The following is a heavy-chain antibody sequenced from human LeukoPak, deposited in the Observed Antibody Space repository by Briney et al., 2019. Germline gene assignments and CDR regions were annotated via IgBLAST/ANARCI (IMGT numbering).Heavy chain of an antibody. Sequence: SETLSLTCTVSGGSISSYYWSWIRQPPGKGLEWIGYIYYSGSTNYNPSLKSRVTISVDTSKNQFSLRLSSVTAADTAVYYCARDDDSSGYYYHSDAFDIWGQGTMVTVSS. J-gene: IGHJ3*02. V-gene: IGHV4-59*12. CDR3: ARDDDSSGYYYHSDAFDI. CDR2: IYYSGST. D-gene: IGHD3-22*01. CDR1: GGSISSYY.